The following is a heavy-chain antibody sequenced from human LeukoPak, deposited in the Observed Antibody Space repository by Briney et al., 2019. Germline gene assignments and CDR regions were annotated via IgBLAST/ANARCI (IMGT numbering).Heavy chain of an antibody. J-gene: IGHJ3*02. CDR3: AKDDYNGSGSYYTRVSLDI. CDR2: IRYDGSNK. CDR1: GFTFSSYG. D-gene: IGHD3-10*01. V-gene: IGHV3-30*02. Sequence: GGSLRLSCAASGFTFSSYGMHWVRQAPGKGLEWVAFIRYDGSNKYYADSVKGRFTISRDNSKNTLYLQMNSLRAEDTAVYYCAKDDYNGSGSYYTRVSLDIWGQGTMVTVSS.